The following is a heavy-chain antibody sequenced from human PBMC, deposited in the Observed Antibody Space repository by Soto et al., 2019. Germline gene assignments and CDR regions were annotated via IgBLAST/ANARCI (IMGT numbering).Heavy chain of an antibody. Sequence: QVQLQESGPGLVKPSETLSLTCTVSGGSISSYYWSWIRQPAGKGLEWIGRIYTSGSTNYNPSLKGRVPMSVDTSKSQFALKLSSVTAADTAVYYCAREFIAAAVINWFDPWGQGTLVTVSS. V-gene: IGHV4-4*07. D-gene: IGHD6-13*01. CDR3: AREFIAAAVINWFDP. CDR1: GGSISSYY. J-gene: IGHJ5*02. CDR2: IYTSGST.